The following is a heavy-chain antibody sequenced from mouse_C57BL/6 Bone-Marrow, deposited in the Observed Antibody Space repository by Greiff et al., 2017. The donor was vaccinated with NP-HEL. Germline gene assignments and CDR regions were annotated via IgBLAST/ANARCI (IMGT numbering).Heavy chain of an antibody. J-gene: IGHJ3*01. CDR1: GYTFTSYW. CDR2: IDPSDSYT. Sequence: QVHVKQSGAELVKPGASVKLSCKASGYTFTSYWMQWVKQRPGQGLEWIGEIDPSDSYTKYNQKFKGKATLTVDTSSSTAYMQLSSQTSEDSAVYYCEIYYYGSSYVWFAYWGQGTLVTVSA. V-gene: IGHV1-50*01. D-gene: IGHD1-1*01. CDR3: EIYYYGSSYVWFAY.